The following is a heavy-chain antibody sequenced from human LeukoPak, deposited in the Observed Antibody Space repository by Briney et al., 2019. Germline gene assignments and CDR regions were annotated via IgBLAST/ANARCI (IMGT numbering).Heavy chain of an antibody. CDR1: GGTFSSYA. CDR2: IIPILGIA. J-gene: IGHJ6*02. D-gene: IGHD5-12*01. V-gene: IGHV1-69*04. Sequence: SVTVSCKASGGTFSSYAISWVRQAPGQGLEWMGRIIPILGIANYAQKFQGRVTITADKSTSTAYMELSSLRSEDTAVYYCAREVDYYYYGMDVWGQGTTVTVSS. CDR3: AREVDYYYYGMDV.